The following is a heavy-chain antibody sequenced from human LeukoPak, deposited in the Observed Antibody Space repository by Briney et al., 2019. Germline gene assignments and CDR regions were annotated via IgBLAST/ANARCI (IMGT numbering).Heavy chain of an antibody. V-gene: IGHV3-30*04. D-gene: IGHD6-19*01. CDR1: RFTFSSYA. J-gene: IGHJ1*01. CDR2: ISHDGTNE. CDR3: ARDRIAVAGMGAFQH. Sequence: GGSLRLSCAASRFTFSSYAMRWVRQAPGKGLEWVAGISHDGTNEYQADSVKGRFTISRDNSKNTLYLQMNSLRVEDTAIYYCARDRIAVAGMGAFQHWGQGTLVTVSS.